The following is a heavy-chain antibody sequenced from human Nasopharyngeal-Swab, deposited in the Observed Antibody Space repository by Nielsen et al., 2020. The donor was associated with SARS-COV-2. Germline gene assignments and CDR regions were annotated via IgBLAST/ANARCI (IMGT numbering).Heavy chain of an antibody. J-gene: IGHJ4*02. CDR1: GFTFSDYY. CDR2: ISSSGSTI. D-gene: IGHD5-18*01. V-gene: IGHV3-11*04. CDR3: ARSRDTAMIRFDY. Sequence: GESLKISCAASGFTFSDYYMSWIRQAPGKGLEWVSYISSSGSTIYYADSVKGRFTISRDNDKNSLYLQMNSLRAEDTAVYYCARSRDTAMIRFDYWGQGTLVTVSS.